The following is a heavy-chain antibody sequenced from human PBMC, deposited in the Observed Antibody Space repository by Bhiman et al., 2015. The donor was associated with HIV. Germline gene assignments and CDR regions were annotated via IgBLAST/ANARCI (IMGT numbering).Heavy chain of an antibody. V-gene: IGHV3-30*04. D-gene: IGHD5-18*01. CDR1: GFTFSNYA. CDR3: ARGYTYGQGRLGFDY. J-gene: IGHJ4*02. Sequence: QVQLVESGGGVVQPGRSLRLSCAAFGFTFSNYAIHWVRQAPGKGLEWVALISYDGSYKYYADSVKGRFTISRDNSKNTVFLQMNSLRAEDTAVYYCARGYTYGQGRLGFDYWGQGTLVTVSS. CDR2: ISYDGSYK.